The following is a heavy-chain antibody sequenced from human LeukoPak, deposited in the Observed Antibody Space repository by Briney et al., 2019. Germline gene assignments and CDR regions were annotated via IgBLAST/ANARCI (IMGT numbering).Heavy chain of an antibody. D-gene: IGHD4-17*01. J-gene: IGHJ4*02. CDR3: ARGDDYADQSIVY. Sequence: GGSLRLSCAASGFSFRGYEMHWVRQAPGKGLEWISYISTVGRTTYYGSSVKGRFTTSRDNAKNSVFLQMDSLRVEDTAVYYCARGDDYADQSIVYWGQGILVTVSS. CDR1: GFSFRGYE. V-gene: IGHV3-48*03. CDR2: ISTVGRTT.